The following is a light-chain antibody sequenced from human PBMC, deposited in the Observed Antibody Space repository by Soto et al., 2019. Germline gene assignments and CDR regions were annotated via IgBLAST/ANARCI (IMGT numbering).Light chain of an antibody. V-gene: IGKV3-20*01. J-gene: IGKJ2*01. CDR2: GAS. CDR3: QQYGSSPPYS. CDR1: QSVSSSY. Sequence: EIVLTQSPGTLSLSPGERATLSCRASQSVSSSYLAWYQQKPGQAPRLLIYGASSRATGIPDRFSGSESGTDFTLTISRLEPEGVAVYYGQQYGSSPPYSFGRGTKLEIK.